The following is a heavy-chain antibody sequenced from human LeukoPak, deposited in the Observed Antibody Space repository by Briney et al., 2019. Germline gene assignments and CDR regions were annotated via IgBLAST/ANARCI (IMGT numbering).Heavy chain of an antibody. CDR1: GFTFSSYG. D-gene: IGHD3-22*01. CDR2: IRYDGSNK. J-gene: IGHJ4*02. Sequence: PGGSLRLSCAASGFTFSSYGMHWVRQAPAKGLEWVAFIRYDGSNKYYADSVKGRFTISRDNSKNTLYLQMNSLRAEDTAVYYCAKDRPTPPKAYYYDSSGDGTFDYWGQGTLVTVSS. V-gene: IGHV3-30*02. CDR3: AKDRPTPPKAYYYDSSGDGTFDY.